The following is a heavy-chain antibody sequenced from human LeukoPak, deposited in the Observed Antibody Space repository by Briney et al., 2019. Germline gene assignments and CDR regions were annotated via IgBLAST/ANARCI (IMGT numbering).Heavy chain of an antibody. CDR2: MSSSSSFI. J-gene: IGHJ4*02. V-gene: IGHV3-21*06. Sequence: GGSLRLSCCTSGFTFRIYSMNWVRQAPGKGVEWVASMSSSSSFITYADSIKGRFTISRDNAKNSLYLQMNSLRAEDTAVYYCVKNRQSSSSDFDYWGQGTLVTVSA. CDR1: GFTFRIYS. CDR3: VKNRQSSSSDFDY. D-gene: IGHD6-6*01.